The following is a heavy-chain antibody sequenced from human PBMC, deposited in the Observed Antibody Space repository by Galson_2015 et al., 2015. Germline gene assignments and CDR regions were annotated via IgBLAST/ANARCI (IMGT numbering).Heavy chain of an antibody. CDR2: SSTYNGNT. D-gene: IGHD6-13*01. Sequence: QSGAEVKRPGASVTVSCKAFGYTFNTYGVSWLRQAPGRGLEWMGWSSTYNGNTNYVQKFQGRVTMTTDTSTSTAYMELRSLTSDDTAVYYCARQGRRQLVDGDAFDIWGQGTMVTVSS. CDR3: ARQGRRQLVDGDAFDI. J-gene: IGHJ3*02. V-gene: IGHV1-18*01. CDR1: GYTFNTYG.